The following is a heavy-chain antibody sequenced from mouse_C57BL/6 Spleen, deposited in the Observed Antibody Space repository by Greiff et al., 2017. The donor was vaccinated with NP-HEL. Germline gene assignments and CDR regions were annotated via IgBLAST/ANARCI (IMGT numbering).Heavy chain of an antibody. V-gene: IGHV1-63*01. CDR1: GYTFTNYW. CDR2: IYPSGGYT. CDR3: ASEVYYCSHAMDY. Sequence: VQLQQSGAELVRPGTSVKMSCTASGYTFTNYWMGWVKQRPGHGLEWIGDIYPSGGYTNYNQKFKGKATLTADKSSSTAYMQFSRLTSEDSAIYYCASEVYYCSHAMDYWGQGTSVTVSS. J-gene: IGHJ4*01. D-gene: IGHD1-1*01.